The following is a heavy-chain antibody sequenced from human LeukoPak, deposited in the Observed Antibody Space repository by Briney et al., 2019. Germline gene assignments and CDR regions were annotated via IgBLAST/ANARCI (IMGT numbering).Heavy chain of an antibody. CDR1: GFTFSSYS. Sequence: SGGSLRLSCAASGFTFSSYSMNWVRQAPGKGLEWISYISSSSSTIYYADSVKGRFTISRDNAKNSLYLQMNSLRAEDTAVYYCARDYYDTSGYYHSGYWGQGTLVTVSS. J-gene: IGHJ4*02. D-gene: IGHD3-22*01. CDR2: ISSSSSTI. V-gene: IGHV3-48*01. CDR3: ARDYYDTSGYYHSGY.